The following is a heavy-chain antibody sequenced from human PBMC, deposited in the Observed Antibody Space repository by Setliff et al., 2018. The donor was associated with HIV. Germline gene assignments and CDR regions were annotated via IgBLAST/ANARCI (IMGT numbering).Heavy chain of an antibody. V-gene: IGHV4-39*01. CDR1: GDSINSRSYY. CDR2: ILSGGTT. D-gene: IGHD2-2*01. Sequence: SETLSLTCSVFGDSINSRSYYWGWIRQSPGQGLEWIGNILSGGTTFYNPSLKSRVSMSVDTSKKQVSLRLTSVTAADTAIYYCARHVVALGIVVLPAGALDFWGPGTLVTVS. CDR3: ARHVVALGIVVLPAGALDF. J-gene: IGHJ4*02.